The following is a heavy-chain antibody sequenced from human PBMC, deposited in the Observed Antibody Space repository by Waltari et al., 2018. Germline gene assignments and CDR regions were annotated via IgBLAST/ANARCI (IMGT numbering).Heavy chain of an antibody. CDR3: AIAYYDILTGYRPFDY. J-gene: IGHJ4*02. Sequence: QVQLVQSGAEVKKPGASVKVSCKASGYTFTSYYMHWVRQAPGQGLEWMGIINPDGGSTSYAQKFQGRVTMTRDTSTSTVYMELSSLRSEDTAVYYCAIAYYDILTGYRPFDYWGQGTLVTVSS. CDR1: GYTFTSYY. D-gene: IGHD3-9*01. CDR2: INPDGGST. V-gene: IGHV1-46*01.